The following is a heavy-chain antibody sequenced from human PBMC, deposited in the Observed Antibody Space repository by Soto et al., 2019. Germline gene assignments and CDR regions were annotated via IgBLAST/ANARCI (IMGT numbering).Heavy chain of an antibody. V-gene: IGHV3-33*01. D-gene: IGHD3-9*01. CDR2: IWYDGSNK. CDR3: ARGSFYDILTGQNPYYYYGMDV. CDR1: GFTFSSYG. J-gene: IGHJ6*02. Sequence: PGGSLRLSCAASGFTFSSYGMHWVRQAPGKGLEWVAVIWYDGSNKYYADSVKGRFTISRDNSKNTLYLQMNSLRAEDTAVYYCARGSFYDILTGQNPYYYYGMDVWGQGTTVTVSS.